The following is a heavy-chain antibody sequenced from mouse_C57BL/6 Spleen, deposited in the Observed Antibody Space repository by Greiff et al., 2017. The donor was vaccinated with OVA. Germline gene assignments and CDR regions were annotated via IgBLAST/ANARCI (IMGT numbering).Heavy chain of an antibody. D-gene: IGHD1-1*01. J-gene: IGHJ3*01. CDR1: GYTFTSYW. CDR2: IHPNSGST. V-gene: IGHV1-64*01. Sequence: VQLQQPGAELVKPGASVKLSCKASGYTFTSYWMHWVKQRPGQGLEWIGMIHPNSGSTNYNEKFESKATLTVDKSSSTAYLQRSRLTSEDAAVYYCARGGFITTGFAYWGQGTLVTVSA. CDR3: ARGGFITTGFAY.